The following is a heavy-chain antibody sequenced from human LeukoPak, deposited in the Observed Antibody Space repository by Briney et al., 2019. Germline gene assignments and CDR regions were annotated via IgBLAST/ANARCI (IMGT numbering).Heavy chain of an antibody. J-gene: IGHJ5*02. CDR2: IYYSGST. V-gene: IGHV4-39*07. CDR1: GGSISSSSYY. CDR3: ARDLIVLMVYARESWFDP. Sequence: SETLSLTCTVSGGSISSSSYYWGWIRQPPGKGLEWIGSIYYSGSTYYNPSLKSRVTISVDTSKNQFSLKLSSVTAADTAVYYCARDLIVLMVYARESWFDPWGQGTLVTVSS. D-gene: IGHD2-8*01.